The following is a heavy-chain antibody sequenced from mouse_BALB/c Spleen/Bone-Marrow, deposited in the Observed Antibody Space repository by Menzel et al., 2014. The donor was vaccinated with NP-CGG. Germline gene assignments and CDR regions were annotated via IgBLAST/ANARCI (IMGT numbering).Heavy chain of an antibody. Sequence: QVQLKQSGAELARPGASVKMSCKASGYTFTYYTMYWVKQRPGQGLEWIGYINPNSDYTDYNQKFKDKATLTADKSSSTAYMQLSSLTSEDSAVYYCAREVYGSWFAYRGQGTLVTVSA. J-gene: IGHJ3*01. CDR2: INPNSDYT. V-gene: IGHV1-4*01. D-gene: IGHD2-2*01. CDR3: AREVYGSWFAY. CDR1: GYTFTYYT.